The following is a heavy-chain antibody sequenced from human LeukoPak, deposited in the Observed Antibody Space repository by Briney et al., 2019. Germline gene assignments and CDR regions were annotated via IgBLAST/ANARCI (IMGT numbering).Heavy chain of an antibody. V-gene: IGHV4-61*01. CDR1: GGSFSSDNYY. CDR3: ARGYYLPKTAEVGTTALFDY. Sequence: SETLSLTCTVSGGSFSSDNYYWTWIRQPPGKGLEWIGCTYYTGNSNYNPSLKSRVTISLDTSKNQFSLKLSSVTAADTAVYYGARGYYLPKTAEVGTTALFDYWGQGTLVTVSS. D-gene: IGHD1-1*01. J-gene: IGHJ4*02. CDR2: TYYTGNS.